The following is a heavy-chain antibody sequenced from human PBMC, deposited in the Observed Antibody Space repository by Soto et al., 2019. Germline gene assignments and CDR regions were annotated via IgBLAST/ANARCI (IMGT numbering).Heavy chain of an antibody. CDR2: IYYSVST. CDR3: ARSNFYYDSSDQTSYYFDY. V-gene: IGHV4-31*11. Sequence: PSETLSLTCAISGAPITWGDYSWNWIRQPPGKGLEWIGYIYYSVSTYYNPSLKSRVTISVDTSKNQFSLKLISVTAADTAVYYCARSNFYYDSSDQTSYYFDYWGQGTLVTVSS. CDR1: GAPITWGDYS. D-gene: IGHD3-22*01. J-gene: IGHJ4*02.